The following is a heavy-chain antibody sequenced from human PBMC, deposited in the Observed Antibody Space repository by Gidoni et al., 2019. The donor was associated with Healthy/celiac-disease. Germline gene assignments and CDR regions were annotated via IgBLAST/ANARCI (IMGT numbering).Heavy chain of an antibody. D-gene: IGHD4-17*01. CDR3: ARDHTTVDYYYGMDV. CDR2: IYYSGST. J-gene: IGHJ6*02. Sequence: QVQLQESGPGLVKPSQTLSLTCTFPGGSISSRGYYWSWIRQHPGKGLEWIGYIYYSGSTYYNPSLKSRVTISVDTSKNQFSLKLSSVTAADTAVYYCARDHTTVDYYYGMDVWGQGTTVTVSS. V-gene: IGHV4-31*03. CDR1: GGSISSRGYY.